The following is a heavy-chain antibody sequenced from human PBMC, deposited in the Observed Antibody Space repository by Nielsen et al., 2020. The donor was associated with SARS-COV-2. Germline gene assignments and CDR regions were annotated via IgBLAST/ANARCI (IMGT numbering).Heavy chain of an antibody. CDR3: ARKGWGYGSGSYYKGPMDH. V-gene: IGHV3-20*04. Sequence: GSLRLSCAASGFTFDDYGMCWVRQAPGKGLEWVSGINWNGGSTGYADSVKGRFTISRDNSKNTLYLQMNSLRAEDTAVYYCARKGWGYGSGSYYKGPMDHWGQGTLVTVSS. CDR1: GFTFDDYG. CDR2: INWNGGST. D-gene: IGHD3-10*01. J-gene: IGHJ4*02.